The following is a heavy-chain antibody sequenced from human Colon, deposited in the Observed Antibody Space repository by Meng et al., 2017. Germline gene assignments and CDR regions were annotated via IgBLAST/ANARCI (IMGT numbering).Heavy chain of an antibody. CDR2: IRGKAYGGTT. CDR1: GFTFGVYA. J-gene: IGHJ4*02. D-gene: IGHD3-10*01. CDR3: TGGSGSYLGVY. Sequence: GESLKISCTTSGFTFGVYAINRVRQAPGKGLEWVGFIRGKAYGGTTEYAASVKGRFTISRDDSKSIAYVQMNSLKTDDTAVYYCTGGSGSYLGVYWGQGTLVTVSS. V-gene: IGHV3-49*04.